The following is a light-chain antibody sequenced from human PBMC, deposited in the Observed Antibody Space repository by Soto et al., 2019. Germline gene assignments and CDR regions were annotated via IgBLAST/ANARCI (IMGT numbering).Light chain of an antibody. CDR3: SSYTSSSTRL. V-gene: IGLV2-14*01. CDR2: EVT. CDR1: SSDIGNYNF. Sequence: QSALTQPASVSGSRGQSITISCTGTSSDIGNYNFVSWYQHHPGKAPKLIIYEVTNRPSGVSNRFSGSKSGNTASLTISGLQTEDEADYYCSSYTSSSTRLFGTGTKLTV. J-gene: IGLJ1*01.